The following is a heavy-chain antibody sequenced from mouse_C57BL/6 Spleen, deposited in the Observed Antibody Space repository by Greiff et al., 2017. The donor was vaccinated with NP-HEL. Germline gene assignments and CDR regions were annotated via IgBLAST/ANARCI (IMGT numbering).Heavy chain of an antibody. J-gene: IGHJ2*01. D-gene: IGHD1-1*01. V-gene: IGHV5-6*01. CDR1: GFTFSSYG. CDR3: ARRDGSSFDY. Sequence: VQLVESGGDLVKPGGSLKLSCAASGFTFSSYGMSWVRQTPDKRLEWVATISSGGSYTYYPDSVKGRFTISRDNAENTLYLQMNSLKSEDTAMYYCARRDGSSFDYWGQGTTLTVSS. CDR2: ISSGGSYT.